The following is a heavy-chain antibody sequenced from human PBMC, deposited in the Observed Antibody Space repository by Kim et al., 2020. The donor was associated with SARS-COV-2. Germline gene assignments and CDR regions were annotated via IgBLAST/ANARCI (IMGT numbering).Heavy chain of an antibody. CDR3: ASQADHGYSFDY. CDR2: IYYSGST. Sequence: SETLSLTCTVSGGSISSSSYYWGWIRQPPGKGLEWFGSIYYSGSTYYNPSLKSRVTISVDTSKKQFSLKQSSVTAADTAVYYCASQADHGYSFDYWGQGT. J-gene: IGHJ4*02. D-gene: IGHD5-18*01. CDR1: GGSISSSSYY. V-gene: IGHV4-39*01.